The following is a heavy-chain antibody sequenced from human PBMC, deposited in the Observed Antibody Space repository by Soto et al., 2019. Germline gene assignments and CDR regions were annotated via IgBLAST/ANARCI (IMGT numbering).Heavy chain of an antibody. D-gene: IGHD3-10*01. V-gene: IGHV1-46*02. Sequence: QVQLVQSGAEVKKPGASVKVACKASGYSFNSYYMHWVRQAPGQGPEWMGVINPSGASTSYAQKFQGRVTMTRDTSTSTVYMELSSLRSEDTALYYCASDYNAYQRQHVFDIWCQGTLVTGSS. J-gene: IGHJ3*02. CDR2: INPSGAST. CDR1: GYSFNSYY. CDR3: ASDYNAYQRQHVFDI.